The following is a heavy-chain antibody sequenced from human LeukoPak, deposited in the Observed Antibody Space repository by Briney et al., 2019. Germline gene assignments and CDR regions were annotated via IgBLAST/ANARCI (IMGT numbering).Heavy chain of an antibody. CDR2: IIPIFGTA. Sequence: GSSVKVSCKASGGTSGSYVISWVRQAPGQGLEWMGGIIPIFGTAHYAQKFQGRLTITADESTSTVYMEMSSLRSEDTAMYYCAKEGDTALVTGYFDLWGRGTLVTGSA. CDR3: AKEGDTALVTGYFDL. J-gene: IGHJ2*01. D-gene: IGHD5-18*01. V-gene: IGHV1-69*01. CDR1: GGTSGSYV.